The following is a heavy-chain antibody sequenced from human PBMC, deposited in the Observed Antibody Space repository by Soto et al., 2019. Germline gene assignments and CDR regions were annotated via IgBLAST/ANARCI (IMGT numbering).Heavy chain of an antibody. CDR1: GGSFSGYY. J-gene: IGHJ6*03. V-gene: IGHV4-34*01. Sequence: PSETLSLTCAVYGGSFSGYYWSWIRQPPGKGLEWIGEINHSGSTNYNPSLKSRVTISVDTSKNQFSLKLSSVTAADTAVYYCARGGGIAAAGSLYYYYMDVWGKGTTVTVSS. D-gene: IGHD6-13*01. CDR3: ARGGGIAAAGSLYYYYMDV. CDR2: INHSGST.